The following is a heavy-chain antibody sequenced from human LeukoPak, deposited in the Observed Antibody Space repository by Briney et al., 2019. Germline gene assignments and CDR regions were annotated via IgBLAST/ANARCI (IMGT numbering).Heavy chain of an antibody. CDR3: TTSDFWSGYYTSDY. D-gene: IGHD3-3*01. Sequence: PGGSLRLSCAASGFTFSNAWMSWVRQAPGKGLEWVCRIKSKTDGGTTDYAAPVKGRFTISRDDSKNTLYLQMNSLKTEDTAVYYCTTSDFWSGYYTSDYWGQGTLVTVSS. V-gene: IGHV3-15*01. J-gene: IGHJ4*02. CDR2: IKSKTDGGTT. CDR1: GFTFSNAW.